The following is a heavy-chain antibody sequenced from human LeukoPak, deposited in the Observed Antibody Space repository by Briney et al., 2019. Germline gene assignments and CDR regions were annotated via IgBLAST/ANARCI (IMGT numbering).Heavy chain of an antibody. V-gene: IGHV4-4*09. Sequence: SETLSLTCAVSGGSISPYYWSWIRQAPGKGLEWIGYIYTSGTSNQNPSLKSRVTMSIDTSKNQYSLRVSSVTAADTAVYYCARIEGDNSLDYWGQGTLVTVSS. D-gene: IGHD3-16*01. CDR2: IYTSGTS. CDR1: GGSISPYY. J-gene: IGHJ4*02. CDR3: ARIEGDNSLDY.